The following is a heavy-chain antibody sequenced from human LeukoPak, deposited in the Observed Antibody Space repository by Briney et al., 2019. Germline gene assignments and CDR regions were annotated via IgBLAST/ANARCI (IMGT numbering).Heavy chain of an antibody. CDR2: ISSSGSTI. CDR3: ARGGVRGVLLPVDY. J-gene: IGHJ4*02. CDR1: GFTFSDYY. Sequence: GGSLKLSCAASGFTFSDYYMSWIRQAPGKGLEWVSYISSSGSTIYYADSVKGRFTISRDNAKNSLYLQMNRLRAEDTAVYYCARGGVRGVLLPVDYWGQGTLVTVSS. D-gene: IGHD3-10*01. V-gene: IGHV3-11*04.